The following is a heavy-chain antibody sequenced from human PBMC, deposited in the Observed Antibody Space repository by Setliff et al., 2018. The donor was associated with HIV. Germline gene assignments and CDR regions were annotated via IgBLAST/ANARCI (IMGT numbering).Heavy chain of an antibody. D-gene: IGHD6-13*01. CDR2: IHYSGST. V-gene: IGHV4-39*01. CDR3: ARHRDPPGSSWIYYYYYMDL. J-gene: IGHJ6*03. Sequence: SETLSLTCTVSGGSISSSSYYWGWIRQPPGKGLEWIGSIHYSGSTYYNPSLSSRLTISVDTSKNQVSLRLSSVTAADTGVYYCARHRDPPGSSWIYYYYYMDLWGEGTTVTVSS. CDR1: GGSISSSSYY.